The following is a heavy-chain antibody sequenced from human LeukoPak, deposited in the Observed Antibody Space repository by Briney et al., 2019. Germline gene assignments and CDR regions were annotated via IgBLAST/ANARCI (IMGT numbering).Heavy chain of an antibody. CDR3: ASDDSSGYLWWFDP. V-gene: IGHV1-69*05. CDR2: IIPIFGTA. CDR1: GGTFSSYA. J-gene: IGHJ5*02. D-gene: IGHD3-22*01. Sequence: TSVKVSCKASGGTFSSYAISWVRQAPGQGLEWMGRIIPIFGTANYAQKFQGRVTITTDESTSTAYMELSSLRSEDTAVYYGASDDSSGYLWWFDPWGQGTLVTVSS.